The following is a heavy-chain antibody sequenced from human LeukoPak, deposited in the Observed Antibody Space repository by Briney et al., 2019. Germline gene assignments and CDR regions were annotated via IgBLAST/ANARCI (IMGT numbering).Heavy chain of an antibody. CDR1: GFTFGNYG. D-gene: IGHD3-10*01. CDR2: INWNGGST. V-gene: IGHV3-20*04. J-gene: IGHJ4*02. Sequence: GGSLRLSCAASGFTFGNYGMSWVRQAPGKGLEWVSGINWNGGSTGYADSVKGRFTISRDNAKNSLYLQMNSLRAEDTAVYYCARDGWFGESANDYWGQGTLVTVSS. CDR3: ARDGWFGESANDY.